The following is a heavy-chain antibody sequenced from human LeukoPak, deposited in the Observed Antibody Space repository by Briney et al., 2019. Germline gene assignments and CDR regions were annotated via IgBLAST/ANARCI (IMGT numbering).Heavy chain of an antibody. D-gene: IGHD6-19*01. CDR1: GFTFSSYA. J-gene: IGHJ5*02. CDR3: AKDPYSSGWYNWFDP. CDR2: ISGSGGST. V-gene: IGHV3-23*01. Sequence: GGSLRLSCAASGFTFSSYAMSWVRQAPGKGLDWVSAISGSGGSTYYADSVKGRFTISRDNPKNTLYLQMNSLRAEDTAVYYCAKDPYSSGWYNWFDPWGQGTLVTVSS.